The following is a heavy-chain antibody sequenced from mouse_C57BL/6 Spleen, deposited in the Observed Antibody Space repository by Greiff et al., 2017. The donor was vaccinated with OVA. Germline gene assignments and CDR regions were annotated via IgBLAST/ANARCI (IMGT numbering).Heavy chain of an antibody. D-gene: IGHD1-1*01. CDR2: ISSGGDYI. CDR1: GFTFSSYA. CDR3: TRDPGFYYYGSSYGAMDY. V-gene: IGHV5-9-1*02. Sequence: EVQGVESGEGLVKPGGSLKLSCAASGFTFSSYAMSWVRQTPEKRLEWVAYISSGGDYIYYADTVKGRFTISRDNARNTLYLQMSSLKSEDTAMYYCTRDPGFYYYGSSYGAMDYWGQGTSVTVSS. J-gene: IGHJ4*01.